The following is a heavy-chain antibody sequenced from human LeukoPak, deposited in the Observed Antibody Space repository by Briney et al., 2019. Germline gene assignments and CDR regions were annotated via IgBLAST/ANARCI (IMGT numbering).Heavy chain of an antibody. Sequence: SETLSLTCAVYGGSFSGYYWSWIRQPPGKGLEWIGYIYTSGSTNYNPSLKSRVTISVDTCKNKFSLKLSSVTAADTAVYYCAEEGFGGGSYYFDCGAQGPRATVSS. CDR1: GGSFSGYY. CDR3: AEEGFGGGSYYFDC. J-gene: IGHJ4*02. V-gene: IGHV4-4*09. D-gene: IGHD1-26*01. CDR2: IYTSGST.